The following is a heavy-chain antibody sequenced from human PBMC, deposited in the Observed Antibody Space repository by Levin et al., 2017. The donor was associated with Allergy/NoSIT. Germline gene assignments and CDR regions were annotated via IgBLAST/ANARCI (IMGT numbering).Heavy chain of an antibody. V-gene: IGHV3-7*01. CDR3: ASDHDGEDEYFDF. CDR1: GFTFRTFW. Sequence: GGSLRLSCAASGFTFRTFWMSWVRQAPGKGPEWVANIKQDGSYKYYVDSVEGRFTVSRDNAKNSLYLQMNSLRVEDTAVYYCASDHDGEDEYFDFWGQGTLVTVSS. D-gene: IGHD3-10*01. J-gene: IGHJ4*02. CDR2: IKQDGSYK.